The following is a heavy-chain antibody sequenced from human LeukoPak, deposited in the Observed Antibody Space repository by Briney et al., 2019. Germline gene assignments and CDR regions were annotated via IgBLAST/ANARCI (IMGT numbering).Heavy chain of an antibody. J-gene: IGHJ6*02. CDR3: ARHFPNTSGWYYYGMDV. V-gene: IGHV4-39*01. CDR1: GASISSSSYY. CDR2: ISHSVTT. Sequence: SETLSLTCTVSGASISSSSYYWGWIRQPPGKGMEWIGSISHSVTTYCNPSLKSRVTIFVDTSKNQFSLKLNSVTAADTAVYYCARHFPNTSGWYYYGMDVWGQGTTVTVSS. D-gene: IGHD6-19*01.